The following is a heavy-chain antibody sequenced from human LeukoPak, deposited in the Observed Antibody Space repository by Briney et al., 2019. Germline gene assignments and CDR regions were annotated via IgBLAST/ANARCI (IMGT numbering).Heavy chain of an antibody. CDR3: ARAGGSVGWYGTIDS. Sequence: SQTLSLTCTASGGSISSGSEYWSWHPQPTGKELEWVGYIYTSGSTSYNPSLQSRVSISVDTSKHQFSLKVTSVTAADTAVYYCARAGGSVGWYGTIDSWGQGTLVTVSS. CDR1: GGSISSGSEY. CDR2: IYTSGST. D-gene: IGHD6-19*01. J-gene: IGHJ4*02. V-gene: IGHV4-61*09.